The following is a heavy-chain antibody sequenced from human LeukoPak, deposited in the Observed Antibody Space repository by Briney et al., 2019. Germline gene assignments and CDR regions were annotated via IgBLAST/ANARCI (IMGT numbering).Heavy chain of an antibody. J-gene: IGHJ4*02. V-gene: IGHV4-61*02. CDR3: ARESLGPPYYFDF. Sequence: SETLSLTCTVSGGSISSGTFYWSWIRQLAGKGLEWIGRIYTSGRTNCNPSPKSRVTISVDTSKNQFSLKLNSVTAADTAVYHCARESLGPPYYFDFWGQGTLVTVSS. CDR2: IYTSGRT. CDR1: GGSISSGTFY. D-gene: IGHD1-26*01.